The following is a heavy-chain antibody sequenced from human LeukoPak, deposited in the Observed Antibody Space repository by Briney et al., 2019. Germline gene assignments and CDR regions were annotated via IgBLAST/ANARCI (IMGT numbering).Heavy chain of an antibody. J-gene: IGHJ5*02. V-gene: IGHV1-18*01. CDR3: ARGDYVWGKIFFDP. Sequence: ASVKVSCKASGYTFTSYGISWVRQAPGQGGEWLGWISAYNGNTNYAQKLQGRVTITTDTSTSTAYMELRSLRSDDTAVYYCARGDYVWGKIFFDPWGQGTLVTVSS. CDR2: ISAYNGNT. D-gene: IGHD3-16*01. CDR1: GYTFTSYG.